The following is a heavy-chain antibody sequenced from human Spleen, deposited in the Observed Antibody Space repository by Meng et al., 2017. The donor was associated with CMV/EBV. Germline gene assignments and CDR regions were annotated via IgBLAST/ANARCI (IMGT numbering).Heavy chain of an antibody. J-gene: IGHJ1*01. CDR1: NYY. CDR2: INPSGGSK. D-gene: IGHD2-2*01. V-gene: IGHV1-46*01. Sequence: NYYIHWVRQAPGQGLEWLAIINPSGGSKAYAQKFQDRVTMTRDTSTSTVYMQLSSLRSEDTAVYYCVRGSDVVIVPADLPAAAEYLQFWGQGSLVTAPQ. CDR3: VRGSDVVIVPADLPAAAEYLQF.